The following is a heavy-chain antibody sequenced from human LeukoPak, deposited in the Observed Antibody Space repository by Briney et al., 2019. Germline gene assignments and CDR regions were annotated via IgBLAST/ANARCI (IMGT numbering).Heavy chain of an antibody. CDR1: GYTFTSYY. Sequence: GASVKVSCKASGYTFTSYYMHWVRQAPGQGLEWMGLINPTGGSTGYAQKFQGRVTMTRDTSISTAYMELISLRAEDTAVYFCARAPTWTGYYYYMDVWGKGTTVTVSS. CDR3: ARAPTWTGYYYYMDV. D-gene: IGHD3-16*01. CDR2: INPTGGST. V-gene: IGHV1-46*01. J-gene: IGHJ6*03.